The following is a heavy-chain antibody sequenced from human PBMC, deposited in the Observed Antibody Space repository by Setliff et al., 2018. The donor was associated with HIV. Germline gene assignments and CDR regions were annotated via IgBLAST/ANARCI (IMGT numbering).Heavy chain of an antibody. CDR2: IHHSGST. D-gene: IGHD5-12*01. CDR3: ARSGYDPMPGAMAPILWYFDL. CDR1: GGSISSSSYY. V-gene: IGHV4-39*07. Sequence: SETLSLTCTVSGGSISSSSYYWGWIRLPPGKGLEWIASIHHSGSTWYNPSLKSRVTISVDTSKIQFSLKLSSVTAADTAVYYCARSGYDPMPGAMAPILWYFDLWGRGTLVTVSS. J-gene: IGHJ2*01.